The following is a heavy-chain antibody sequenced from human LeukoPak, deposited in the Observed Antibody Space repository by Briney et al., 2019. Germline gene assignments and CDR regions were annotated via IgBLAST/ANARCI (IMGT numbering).Heavy chain of an antibody. CDR2: IIPIFGTA. J-gene: IGHJ4*02. CDR3: AQSYNYYDSSGYSMDLGY. D-gene: IGHD3-22*01. Sequence: AAVKVSCKASGGTFSNYAITWVRPAPGQGRAWMGGIIPIFGTANYAQKFQCRVTITTDESTSTAYMELSSLRSEDTAVYYCAQSYNYYDSSGYSMDLGYWGQGTLVTVSS. CDR1: GGTFSNYA. V-gene: IGHV1-69*05.